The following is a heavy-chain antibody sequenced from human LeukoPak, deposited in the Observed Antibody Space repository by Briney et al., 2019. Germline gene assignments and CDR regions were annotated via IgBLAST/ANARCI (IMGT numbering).Heavy chain of an antibody. CDR3: AREESSGWYWYFDL. CDR2: TNHSGST. CDR1: GGSFSGYY. D-gene: IGHD6-25*01. V-gene: IGHV4-34*01. J-gene: IGHJ2*01. Sequence: PSETLSLTCAVYGGSFSGYYWSWIRQPPGKGLEWIGETNHSGSTNYNPSLKSRVTISVDTSKNQFSLKLSSVTAADTAVYYCAREESSGWYWYFDLWGRGTLVTVSS.